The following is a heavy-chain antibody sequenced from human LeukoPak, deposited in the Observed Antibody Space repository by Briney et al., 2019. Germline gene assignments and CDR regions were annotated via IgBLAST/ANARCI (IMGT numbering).Heavy chain of an antibody. Sequence: GGSLRLSCAASGFTFSSYAMSWVRQAPGKGLEWVSAISGSGGSTYYADSVKGRFTISRDNSKNTLYLQMNSLRAEDTAVYYCAREPVGYSSGWYVNWGQGTLVTVS. D-gene: IGHD6-19*01. CDR3: AREPVGYSSGWYVN. CDR1: GFTFSSYA. J-gene: IGHJ4*02. CDR2: ISGSGGST. V-gene: IGHV3-23*01.